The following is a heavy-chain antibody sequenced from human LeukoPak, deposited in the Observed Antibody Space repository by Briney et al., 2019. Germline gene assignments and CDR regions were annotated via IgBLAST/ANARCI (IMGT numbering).Heavy chain of an antibody. Sequence: GGSLRLSCAASGFTVSSNYMSWVRQAPGKGLEWVSDIYSGGSTYYADSVKGRFTISRDNSKNTLYLQMNSLRAEDTAVYYCARGHYYDSSGYYYVDAFDIWGQGTMVTVSS. CDR3: ARGHYYDSSGYYYVDAFDI. CDR1: GFTVSSNY. CDR2: IYSGGST. D-gene: IGHD3-22*01. V-gene: IGHV3-53*01. J-gene: IGHJ3*02.